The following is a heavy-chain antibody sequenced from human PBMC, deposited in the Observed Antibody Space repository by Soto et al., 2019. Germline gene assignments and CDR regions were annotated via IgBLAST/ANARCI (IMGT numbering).Heavy chain of an antibody. Sequence: EVQLLDSGGDLVQPGGFLRLFCAASGFTFDDYDMSWVRQAPGKGLEWVSTLSDTTYYADSVRGRFTISRDTSGSTLYLQMNSLGVDDTAVYYCARSLGPSRHFFDHWGQGTLVTVSS. V-gene: IGHV3-23*01. D-gene: IGHD3-16*01. CDR1: GFTFDDYD. CDR3: ARSLGPSRHFFDH. CDR2: LSDTT. J-gene: IGHJ4*02.